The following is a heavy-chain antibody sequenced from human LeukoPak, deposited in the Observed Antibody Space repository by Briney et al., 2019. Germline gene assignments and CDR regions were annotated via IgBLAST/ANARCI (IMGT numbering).Heavy chain of an antibody. CDR1: GGTFSSYA. CDR2: NIPILGIA. D-gene: IGHD2-21*02. V-gene: IGHV1-69*04. CDR3: ARDFRRIVVVTDEYYYYGMDV. J-gene: IGHJ6*02. Sequence: SVKVSCKASGGTFSSYAISWVRQAPGQGPEWMGRNIPILGIANYAQKFQGGVTITADKSTSTAYMELSSLRSEDTAVYYCARDFRRIVVVTDEYYYYGMDVWGQGSTVTVSS.